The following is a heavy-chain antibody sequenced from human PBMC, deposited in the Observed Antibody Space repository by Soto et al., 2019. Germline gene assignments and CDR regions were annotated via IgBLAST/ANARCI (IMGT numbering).Heavy chain of an antibody. CDR1: GFTFSSYA. CDR2: ISGSGGST. D-gene: IGHD3-22*01. V-gene: IGHV3-23*01. J-gene: IGHJ4*02. CDR3: AKGILVHYYDSSGYFYY. Sequence: PGGSLRLSCAASGFTFSSYAMSWVRQAPGKGLEWVSAISGSGGSTYYADSVKGRFTISRDNSKNTLYLQMNSLGAEDTAVYYCAKGILVHYYDSSGYFYYWGQGTLVTVSS.